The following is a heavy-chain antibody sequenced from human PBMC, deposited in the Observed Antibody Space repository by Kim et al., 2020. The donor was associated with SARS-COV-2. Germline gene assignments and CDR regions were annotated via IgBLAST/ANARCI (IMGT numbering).Heavy chain of an antibody. V-gene: IGHV3-74*01. D-gene: IGHD5-12*01. CDR1: GFTFSSYW. CDR2: INSDGSST. J-gene: IGHJ4*02. CDR3: ALLRRGYSGYDRGYSYGSFDY. Sequence: GGSLRLSCAASGFTFSSYWMHWVRQAPGKGLVWVSRINSDGSSTSYADSVKGRFTISRDNAKNTLYLQMNSLRAEDTAVYYCALLRRGYSGYDRGYSYGSFDYWGQGTLVTVSS.